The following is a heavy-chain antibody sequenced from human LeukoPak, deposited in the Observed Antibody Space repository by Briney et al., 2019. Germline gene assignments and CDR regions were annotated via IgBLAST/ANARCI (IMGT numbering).Heavy chain of an antibody. CDR3: ARAPRAMVRGVIISYGMDV. V-gene: IGHV3-30*04. CDR2: ISYDGSNK. Sequence: GRSLRLSCAASGFTFSSYAMHWVRQAPGKGLEWGAVISYDGSNKYYADSVKGRFTISRDNSKNTLYLQMNSLRAEDTAVYYCARAPRAMVRGVIISYGMDVWGKGTTVTVSS. J-gene: IGHJ6*04. CDR1: GFTFSSYA. D-gene: IGHD3-10*01.